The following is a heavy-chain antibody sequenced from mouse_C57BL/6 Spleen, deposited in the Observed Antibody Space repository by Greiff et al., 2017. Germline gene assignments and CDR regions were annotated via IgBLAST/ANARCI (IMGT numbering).Heavy chain of an antibody. D-gene: IGHD3-3*01. J-gene: IGHJ3*01. CDR1: GYTFTSYW. V-gene: IGHV1-69*01. CDR2: IDPSDSYT. CDR3: ARGTVFAY. Sequence: QVQLQQPGAELVMPGASVKLSCKASGYTFTSYWMHWVKQRPGQGLEWIGEIDPSDSYTNYNQKFKGKSTLTVDKSSSTAYMQLSSLTSEDSAVYYWARGTVFAYWGQGTLVTVSA.